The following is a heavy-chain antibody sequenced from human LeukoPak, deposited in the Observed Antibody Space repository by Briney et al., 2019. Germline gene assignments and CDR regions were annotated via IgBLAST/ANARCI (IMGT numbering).Heavy chain of an antibody. Sequence: SETLSLTCAVYGGSFSGYYWSWIRQPPGKGLEWIGEINHSGSTNYNPSLKSRVTMSVDTSKNQFSLKLSSVTAADTAVYYCARVGYYYDSSGYYHAFDIWGQGTMVTVSS. V-gene: IGHV4-34*01. J-gene: IGHJ3*02. CDR3: ARVGYYYDSSGYYHAFDI. CDR1: GGSFSGYY. D-gene: IGHD3-22*01. CDR2: INHSGST.